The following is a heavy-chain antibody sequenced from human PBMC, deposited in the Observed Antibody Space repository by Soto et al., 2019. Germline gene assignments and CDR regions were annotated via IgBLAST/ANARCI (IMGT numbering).Heavy chain of an antibody. V-gene: IGHV3-43*01. J-gene: IGHJ6*02. CDR2: ISWDGGST. CDR1: GFTFDDYT. CDR3: AKDILRSSGWYVGGGHYYGMDV. Sequence: GGSLRLSCAASGFTFDDYTMHWVRQAPGKGLEWVSLISWDGGSTYYADSVKGRFTISRDNSKNSLYLQMNSLRTEDTALYYCAKDILRSSGWYVGGGHYYGMDVWGQGTTVTVSS. D-gene: IGHD6-19*01.